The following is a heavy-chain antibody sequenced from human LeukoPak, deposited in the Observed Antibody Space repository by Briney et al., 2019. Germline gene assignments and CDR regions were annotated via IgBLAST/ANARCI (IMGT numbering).Heavy chain of an antibody. CDR1: GGSISSGGYF. CDR3: ARGAGAGYNLQPFDY. D-gene: IGHD5-24*01. V-gene: IGHV4-31*03. CDR2: IYYSGST. Sequence: SETLSLTCTVSGGSISSGGYFWSWIRQHPGKGLEWIGYIYYSGSTYYNPSLKGRVTISVDTSKNQFSLKLSSVTAADTAVYYCARGAGAGYNLQPFDYWGQGTLVTVSS. J-gene: IGHJ4*02.